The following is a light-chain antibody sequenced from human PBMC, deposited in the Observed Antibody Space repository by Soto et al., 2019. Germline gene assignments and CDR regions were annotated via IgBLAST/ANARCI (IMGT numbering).Light chain of an antibody. CDR1: QRIATY. CDR2: GGS. CDR3: QQSYSIPYT. V-gene: IGKV1-39*01. Sequence: DIQMTQSPSSLSTTVGDRVTITCRASQRIATYLNWYQHKPGRAPNLLIYGGSTLQSGVPSRFSGSRSGTDFALTISSLQPEDFATYYCQQSYSIPYTFGQGTKLEI. J-gene: IGKJ2*01.